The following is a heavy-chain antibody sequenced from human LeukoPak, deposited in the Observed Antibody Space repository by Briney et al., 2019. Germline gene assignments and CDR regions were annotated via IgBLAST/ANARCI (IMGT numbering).Heavy chain of an antibody. V-gene: IGHV3-23*01. Sequence: GGSLRLSCAASGFTFSSYAMSWVRQAPGKGLEWVSAISGSGGSTYYANSVKGRFTISRDNSKNTLYLQMNSLRAEDTAVYYCAKDSGSGYSYGYFDYWGQGTLGTVSS. J-gene: IGHJ4*02. D-gene: IGHD5-18*01. CDR3: AKDSGSGYSYGYFDY. CDR2: ISGSGGST. CDR1: GFTFSSYA.